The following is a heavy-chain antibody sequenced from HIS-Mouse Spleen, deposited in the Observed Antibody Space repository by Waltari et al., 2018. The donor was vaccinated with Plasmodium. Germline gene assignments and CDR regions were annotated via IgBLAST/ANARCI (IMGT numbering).Heavy chain of an antibody. CDR3: ARDGPGETSFDY. V-gene: IGHV1-2*02. D-gene: IGHD3-16*01. CDR1: GYPFTGYY. Sequence: QVQLVQSGAEVKKPGASVKVSCKASGYPFTGYYMHWVRQATGQGLEWMGRTNPNSGGTNYVQKLQGRVTRTKDPSSRASDVELSRLRSDDTAVYYCARDGPGETSFDYWGQGTLVAVSS. CDR2: TNPNSGGT. J-gene: IGHJ4*02.